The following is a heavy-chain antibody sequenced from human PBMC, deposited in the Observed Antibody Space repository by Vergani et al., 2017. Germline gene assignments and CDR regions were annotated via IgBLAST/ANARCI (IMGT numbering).Heavy chain of an antibody. D-gene: IGHD3-9*01. CDR3: ARGDYGSLTGYRY. Sequence: QVQVVQSGAEVKKSGASVKVSCKTSGYTFSNYYMHWVRQAPGQGLECMGIINPSGGHTNYAQKFPGSVTMTRDTSTSTVYMELSRLRSEDTAIYYCARGDYGSLTGYRYWGQGTLVTVSA. V-gene: IGHV1-46*03. CDR2: INPSGGHT. J-gene: IGHJ4*02. CDR1: GYTFSNYY.